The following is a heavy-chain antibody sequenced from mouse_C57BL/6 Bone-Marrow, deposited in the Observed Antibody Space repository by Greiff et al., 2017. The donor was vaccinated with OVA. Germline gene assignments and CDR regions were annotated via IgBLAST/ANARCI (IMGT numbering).Heavy chain of an antibody. V-gene: IGHV3-8*01. J-gene: IGHJ2*01. Sequence: EVMLVESGPGLAKPSQTLSLTCSVTGYSITSDYWNWIRKFPGNKLEYMGYISYSGSTYYNPSLKSRISITRDTSKNQYYLQLNSVTTEDTATYYCARGVGRYYGSSHFDYWGQGTTLTVSS. CDR1: GYSITSDY. CDR3: ARGVGRYYGSSHFDY. D-gene: IGHD1-1*01. CDR2: ISYSGST.